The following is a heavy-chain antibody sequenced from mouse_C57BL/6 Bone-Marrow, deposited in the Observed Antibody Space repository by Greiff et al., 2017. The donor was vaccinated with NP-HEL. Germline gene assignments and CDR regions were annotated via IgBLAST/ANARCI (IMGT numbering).Heavy chain of an antibody. CDR1: GYTFTSYW. CDR3: AREADYAMDY. CDR2: IHPNSGST. Sequence: VKLQESGAELVKPGASVKLSCKASGYTFTSYWMHWVKQRPGQGLEWIGMIHPNSGSTNYNEKFKSKATLTVDKSSSTAYMQLSSLTSEDSAVYYCAREADYAMDYWGQGTSVTVSS. J-gene: IGHJ4*01. V-gene: IGHV1-64*01.